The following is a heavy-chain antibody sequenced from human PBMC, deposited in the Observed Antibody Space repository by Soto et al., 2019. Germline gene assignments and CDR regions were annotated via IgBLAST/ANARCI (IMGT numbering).Heavy chain of an antibody. V-gene: IGHV3-30*18. Sequence: QVQLVESGGDVVQPGRSLRLSCAASGFAFSTYGMHWFRQAPGKGLEWVAVTSSDGSNKNYAESVKGRFTIPRDSSKNALYLQMSSLRGNDTAVYYCAKKLHGTYMHAPDYWGQGTLVIVSS. CDR3: AKKLHGTYMHAPDY. D-gene: IGHD5-12*01. CDR1: GFAFSTYG. J-gene: IGHJ4*02. CDR2: TSSDGSNK.